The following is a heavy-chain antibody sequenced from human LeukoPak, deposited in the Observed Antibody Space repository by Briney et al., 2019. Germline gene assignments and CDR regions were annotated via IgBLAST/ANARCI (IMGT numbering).Heavy chain of an antibody. D-gene: IGHD2-2*01. CDR3: AKNRLPAATDRTSYYYYGMDV. Sequence: PGGSLRLSCAASGFTFSSYGMHWVRQAPGKGLEGVAVISYDGSNKYYADSVKGRFTISRDNPKNTLYLQMNSLRAEDTAVYYCAKNRLPAATDRTSYYYYGMDVWGQGTTVTVSS. V-gene: IGHV3-30*18. CDR1: GFTFSSYG. CDR2: ISYDGSNK. J-gene: IGHJ6*02.